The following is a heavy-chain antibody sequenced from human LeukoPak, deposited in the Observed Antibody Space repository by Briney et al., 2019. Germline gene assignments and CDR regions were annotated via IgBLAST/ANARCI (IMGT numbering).Heavy chain of an antibody. V-gene: IGHV4-59*05. CDR2: IYYSGST. CDR3: ARHLGTPDAFDI. CDR1: GGSLSSYY. D-gene: IGHD3-3*02. J-gene: IGHJ3*02. Sequence: PSETLSLTCTVSGGSLSSYYWSWIRQPPGKGLEWIGSIYYSGSTYYNPSLKSRVTISVDTSKNQFSLKLSSVTAADTAVYYCARHLGTPDAFDIWGQGTMVTVSS.